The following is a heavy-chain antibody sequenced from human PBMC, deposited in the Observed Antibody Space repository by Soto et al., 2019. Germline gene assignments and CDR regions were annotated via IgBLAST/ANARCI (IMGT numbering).Heavy chain of an antibody. V-gene: IGHV6-1*01. D-gene: IGHD3-10*01. J-gene: IGHJ4*02. CDR1: GDSVSSNSAA. Sequence: SQTLSLTCAISGDSVSSNSAAWNWIRQSPSRGLEWLGRTYYRSKWYNDYAVSVKSRITINPDTSKNQFSLQLNSVTPEDTSVYFCAKLDTSGSPPGLVDRGQGTLVTVAS. CDR2: TYYRSKWYN. CDR3: AKLDTSGSPPGLVD.